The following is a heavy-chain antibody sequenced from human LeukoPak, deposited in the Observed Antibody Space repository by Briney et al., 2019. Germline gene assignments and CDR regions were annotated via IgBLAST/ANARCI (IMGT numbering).Heavy chain of an antibody. V-gene: IGHV3-7*01. CDR1: KFTFSSYS. J-gene: IGHJ3*02. D-gene: IGHD1-1*01. CDR2: INEDGSEK. CDR3: ARDEYNWNVDAFDI. Sequence: PGGSLRLSCAASKFTFSSYSMNWVRQAPGKGLEWVANINEDGSEKYYVDSVKGRFTISRDNAKNSLYLQMNSLRAEDTAVYYCARDEYNWNVDAFDIWGQGTVVTVSS.